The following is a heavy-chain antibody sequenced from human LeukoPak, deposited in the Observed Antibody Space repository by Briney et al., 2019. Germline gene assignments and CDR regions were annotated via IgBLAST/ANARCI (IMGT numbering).Heavy chain of an antibody. CDR1: GFTFSSYW. D-gene: IGHD4-17*01. V-gene: IGHV3-74*01. Sequence: GGSLRLSCAASGFTFSSYWMHWVRQAPGKGLVWVSRINSDGSSTSYAGSVKGRFTISRDNAKNTLYLQMNSLRAEDTAVYYCARDPDYGDYFDYWGQGTLVTVSS. J-gene: IGHJ4*02. CDR2: INSDGSST. CDR3: ARDPDYGDYFDY.